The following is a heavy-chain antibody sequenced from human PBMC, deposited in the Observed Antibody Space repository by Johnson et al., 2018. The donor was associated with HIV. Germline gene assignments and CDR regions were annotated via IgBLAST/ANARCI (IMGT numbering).Heavy chain of an antibody. V-gene: IGHV3-30*03. Sequence: QMQLVESGGGVVQLGRSLRVSCAASGFTFSSYGMHWVRQAPGKGLEWVAVTSNDGSNKYYADSVKGRFTIYRDNFKNTLYLQMNGLRPEDTAVYYCARRDDIRNGAFDIWGQGTMVTVSS. CDR3: ARRDDIRNGAFDI. D-gene: IGHD3-22*01. J-gene: IGHJ3*02. CDR1: GFTFSSYG. CDR2: TSNDGSNK.